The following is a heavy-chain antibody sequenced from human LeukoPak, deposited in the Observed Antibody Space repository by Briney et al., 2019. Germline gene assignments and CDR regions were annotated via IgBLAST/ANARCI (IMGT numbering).Heavy chain of an antibody. Sequence: GGSLRLSCAASGFTFSTYWMHWVRQAPGKGLVWVSRVNGDGSSTNYADSVKGRFTISRDNAKNTLYLQMNSLRAEDTAVYYCARDGIAAVDFDYWGQGILVTVSS. J-gene: IGHJ4*02. D-gene: IGHD6-13*01. CDR1: GFTFSTYW. V-gene: IGHV3-74*01. CDR3: ARDGIAAVDFDY. CDR2: VNGDGSST.